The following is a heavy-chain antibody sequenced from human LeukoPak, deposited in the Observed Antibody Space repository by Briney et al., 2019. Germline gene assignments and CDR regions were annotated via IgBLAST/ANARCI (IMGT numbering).Heavy chain of an antibody. D-gene: IGHD6-13*01. CDR1: GYTFTSNY. V-gene: IGHV1-46*01. Sequence: ASVKVSCKASGYTFTSNYMHWVRQSPGQGLEWVGMINPSGGSTSYAHIVQGRVTVTRDTSTSTVYMELSSLRSEDTAVYYCARDPGLTIAAAGRNYFDYWGQGTLVTVSS. J-gene: IGHJ4*02. CDR2: INPSGGST. CDR3: ARDPGLTIAAAGRNYFDY.